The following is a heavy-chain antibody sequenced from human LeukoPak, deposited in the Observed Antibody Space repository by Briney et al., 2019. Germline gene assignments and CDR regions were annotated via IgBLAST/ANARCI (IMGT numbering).Heavy chain of an antibody. Sequence: PSETLSLTCTVSGGSISSGDYYWSWIRQPPGKGLEWIGYIYYSGSTYYNPSLKSRDTISVDTSKNQFSLKLSSVTAADTAVYYCARSRFGVAKSGMDVWGKGTTVTVSS. D-gene: IGHD3-3*01. CDR1: GGSISSGDYY. V-gene: IGHV4-30-4*08. CDR3: ARSRFGVAKSGMDV. CDR2: IYYSGST. J-gene: IGHJ6*04.